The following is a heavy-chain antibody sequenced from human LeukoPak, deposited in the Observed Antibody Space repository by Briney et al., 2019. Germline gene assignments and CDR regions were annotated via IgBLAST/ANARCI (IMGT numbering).Heavy chain of an antibody. CDR2: ISYSGGT. Sequence: SETLSLTCTVSGGSISSYYWSWIRQTPGKGLEWIGYISYSGGTNYNPSLKSRVTISRDTSKNQFSLKLRSVTAADTARYYCARSVDTAMDFDHWGRGSRVTVSS. V-gene: IGHV4-59*08. D-gene: IGHD5-18*01. CDR1: GGSISSYY. CDR3: ARSVDTAMDFDH. J-gene: IGHJ4*02.